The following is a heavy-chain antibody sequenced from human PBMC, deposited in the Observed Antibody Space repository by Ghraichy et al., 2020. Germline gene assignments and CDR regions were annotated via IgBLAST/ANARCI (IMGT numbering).Heavy chain of an antibody. J-gene: IGHJ4*02. CDR1: GFTFSSYE. CDR3: ARGRIVGATTTNKYKTNDY. V-gene: IGHV3-48*03. D-gene: IGHD1-26*01. CDR2: ISSRGSTI. Sequence: GGSLRLSCAASGFTFSSYEMNWVRQAPGKGLEWVSYISSRGSTIYYADSVKGRFTISRDNAKNSLYLQMNSLRAEDTAVYYCARGRIVGATTTNKYKTNDYWGQGTLVTVSS.